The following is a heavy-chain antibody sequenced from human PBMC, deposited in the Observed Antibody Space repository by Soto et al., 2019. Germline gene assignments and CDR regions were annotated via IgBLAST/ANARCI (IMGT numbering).Heavy chain of an antibody. CDR1: KGSNSGGSSY. CDR3: AGLFPYGSSGYHFIY. CDR2: IYYLGNT. V-gene: IGHV4-39*01. D-gene: IGHD3-22*01. Sequence: PSWSLRHTGTVSKGSNSGGSSYSGWIRQPPGKGLEWIGSIYYLGNTYYNPSLGGRVSISVDTSKNQFSLKLKSVTAADTAVFYCAGLFPYGSSGYHFIYLVLVTLVTVSS. J-gene: IGHJ4*02.